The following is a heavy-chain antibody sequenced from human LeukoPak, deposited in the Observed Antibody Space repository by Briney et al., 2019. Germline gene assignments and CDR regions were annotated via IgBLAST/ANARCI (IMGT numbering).Heavy chain of an antibody. V-gene: IGHV3-21*01. D-gene: IGHD3-9*01. J-gene: IGHJ4*02. CDR1: GFTLSSYH. CDR2: ISTSSSYI. Sequence: GGYLRLSCAASGFTLSSYHMKWVRQAPGKGLEWVSSISTSSSYIYYADSVKGRFTISRDNARNSLYLQMNRLRGENTPAYYCARERGTPPVLRYFDWLLTYYFDYWGQGTLVTVSS. CDR3: ARERGTPPVLRYFDWLLTYYFDY.